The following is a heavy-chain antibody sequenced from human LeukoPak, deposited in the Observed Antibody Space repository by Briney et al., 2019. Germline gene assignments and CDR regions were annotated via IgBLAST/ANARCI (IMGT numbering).Heavy chain of an antibody. V-gene: IGHV1-2*06. CDR2: INPDSGGT. CDR1: GYTFSDYY. CDR3: ARDRLGDTYGYGDY. D-gene: IGHD5-18*01. J-gene: IGHJ4*02. Sequence: ASVKVSCQASGYTFSDYYIHWVRQAPGQGLEWMGRINPDSGGTNYVQKFQDRVTMTRDPSTNTAYMELNRLRSDDTAVYYCARDRLGDTYGYGDYWGQGTLVTVSS.